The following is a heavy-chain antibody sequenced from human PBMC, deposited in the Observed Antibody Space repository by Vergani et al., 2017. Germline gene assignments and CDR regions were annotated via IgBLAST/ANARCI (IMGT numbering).Heavy chain of an antibody. CDR2: IYHSGST. CDR1: GYSISSGYY. J-gene: IGHJ4*02. V-gene: IGHV4-38-2*01. D-gene: IGHD3-10*01. Sequence: QVQLQESGPGLVKPSETLSLTCAVSGYSISSGYYWGWIRQPPGKGLEWIGSIYHSGSTYYNSSLKSRVTISVDTSKNQFSLKLSSVTAADTAVYYCTRTTYGSGSYYGVDWGQGTLVTVSS. CDR3: TRTTYGSGSYYGVD.